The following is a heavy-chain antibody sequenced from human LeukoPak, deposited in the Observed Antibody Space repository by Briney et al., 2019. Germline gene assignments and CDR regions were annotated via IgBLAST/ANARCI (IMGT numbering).Heavy chain of an antibody. D-gene: IGHD3/OR15-3a*01. V-gene: IGHV3-7*01. CDR2: INQRGSAI. CDR3: AKLLRDVTIYDF. J-gene: IGHJ1*01. CDR1: GFTFDDYG. Sequence: GGSLRLSCAASGFTFDDYGMSWVRQAPGKGLEWVASINQRGSAIFYVDSVRGRFTVSRDNAMNSLLLQMNSLRADYTAFYYCAKLLRDVTIYDFWGPGALVTVSS.